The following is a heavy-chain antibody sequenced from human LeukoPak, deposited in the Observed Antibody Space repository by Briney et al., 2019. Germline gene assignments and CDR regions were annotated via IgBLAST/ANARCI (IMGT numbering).Heavy chain of an antibody. D-gene: IGHD6-13*01. Sequence: PGGSLRLSCAASGFTFSSYWMHWVRQAPGKGLVWVSRINTDGSSTSYADSVKGRFTISRDNAKNTLYLQMNSLRAEDTAVYYCAREGPPGIAAAVVAFDIWGQGTMVTVSS. CDR3: AREGPPGIAAAVVAFDI. CDR2: INTDGSST. V-gene: IGHV3-74*01. J-gene: IGHJ3*02. CDR1: GFTFSSYW.